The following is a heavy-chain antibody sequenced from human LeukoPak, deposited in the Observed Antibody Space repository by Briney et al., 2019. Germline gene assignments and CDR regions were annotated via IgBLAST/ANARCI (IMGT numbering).Heavy chain of an antibody. CDR1: GFTFSSYG. D-gene: IGHD3-16*02. CDR2: IRYDGSNK. Sequence: GGSLRLSCAASGFTFSSYGMHWVRQAPGKGLEWVAFIRYDGSNKYYADSVKGRFTISRDNSKNTLYLQMNSLRAEDTAVYYCARDGGDYVWGSYRSGGFDYWGQGTLVTVSS. J-gene: IGHJ4*02. CDR3: ARDGGDYVWGSYRSGGFDY. V-gene: IGHV3-30*02.